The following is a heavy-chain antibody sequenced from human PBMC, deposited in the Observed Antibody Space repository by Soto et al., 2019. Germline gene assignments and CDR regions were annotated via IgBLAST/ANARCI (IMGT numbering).Heavy chain of an antibody. D-gene: IGHD1-1*01. CDR1: GFTFSSYA. CDR2: IAYDGRNK. Sequence: GRSLRLSCAASGFTFSSYAMHWVRQAPGKGLEWVAVIAYDGRNKYYADSVKGRFTISRDNSKNTLYLQMNSLRIEDTAVYYCARELERVFDYWGQGTLVTVSS. V-gene: IGHV3-30*04. J-gene: IGHJ4*02. CDR3: ARELERVFDY.